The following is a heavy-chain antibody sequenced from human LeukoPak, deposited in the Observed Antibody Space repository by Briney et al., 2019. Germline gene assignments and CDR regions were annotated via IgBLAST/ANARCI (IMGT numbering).Heavy chain of an antibody. CDR1: GFTFSSYA. Sequence: PGGSLRLSCAASGFTFSSYAMSWVRQAPGKGLEWVSAISGSGGSTYYADSVKGRFTISRDNSKNTPYLQMNSLRAEDTAVYYCAKSPPPLYYYYGMDVWGQGTTVTVSS. V-gene: IGHV3-23*01. CDR3: AKSPPPLYYYYGMDV. J-gene: IGHJ6*02. CDR2: ISGSGGST.